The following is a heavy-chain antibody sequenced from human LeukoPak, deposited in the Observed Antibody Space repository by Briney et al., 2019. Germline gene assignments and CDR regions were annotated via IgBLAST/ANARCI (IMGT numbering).Heavy chain of an antibody. D-gene: IGHD1-1*01. J-gene: IGHJ4*02. V-gene: IGHV3-30*18. CDR1: GFTFNNYG. Sequence: GRSLRLSCAASGFTFNNYGTHWVRQAPGKGLEWMAVISHDGSAKYYADSVKGRFTIFRDNSKNTLQLQMNSLRPDDTAVYYCAKGPIATTGKFDYWGQGTLVTVSS. CDR3: AKGPIATTGKFDY. CDR2: ISHDGSAK.